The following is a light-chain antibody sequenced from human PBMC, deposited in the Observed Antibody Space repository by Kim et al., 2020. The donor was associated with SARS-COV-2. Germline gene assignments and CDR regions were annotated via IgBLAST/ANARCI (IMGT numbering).Light chain of an antibody. V-gene: IGKV3-11*01. CDR2: GAS. J-gene: IGKJ1*01. CDR1: QSVSSY. Sequence: TPGERATLSCRASQSVSSYLAWYQQKPGQAPRLLIYGASNRATGIPARFSGSGSGTDFTLTISSLEPEDFAVYYCQQRSNWPPATFGQGTKVDIK. CDR3: QQRSNWPPAT.